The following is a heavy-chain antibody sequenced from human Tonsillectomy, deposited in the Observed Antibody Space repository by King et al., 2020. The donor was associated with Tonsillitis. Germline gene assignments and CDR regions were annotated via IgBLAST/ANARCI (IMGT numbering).Heavy chain of an antibody. CDR3: EKTPYSGNYYYYGMDV. CDR1: GGSVSSSSSY. D-gene: IGHD1-26*01. J-gene: IGHJ6*02. Sequence: QLQESGPGLVKPSETLSLTCTVSGGSVSSSSSYWGWIRQPPGKGLECIGIIYYSGTTYYNPSLKSRVTISVDTSKNQFSLKLSSVTAADTAVYYCEKTPYSGNYYYYGMDVWGQGTTVTVSS. CDR2: IYYSGTT. V-gene: IGHV4-39*01.